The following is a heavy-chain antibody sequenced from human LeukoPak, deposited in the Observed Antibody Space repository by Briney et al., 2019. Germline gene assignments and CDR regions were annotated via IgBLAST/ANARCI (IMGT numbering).Heavy chain of an antibody. Sequence: SETLSLTCTVSGGSISSYYWSWIRQPPGKGLEWIGYIYYSGSTNYNPSLKSRVTISVDTSKNQFSLKLSSVTAADTAVYYCARVVGYSYAQNLDYWGQGTLVTVSS. CDR3: ARVVGYSYAQNLDY. CDR1: GGSISSYY. CDR2: IYYSGST. J-gene: IGHJ4*02. D-gene: IGHD5-18*01. V-gene: IGHV4-59*08.